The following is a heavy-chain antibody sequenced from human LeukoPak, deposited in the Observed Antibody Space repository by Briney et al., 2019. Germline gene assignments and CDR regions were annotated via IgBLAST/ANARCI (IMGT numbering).Heavy chain of an antibody. V-gene: IGHV3-66*01. CDR2: IYSGGNT. CDR1: RFTVSSNS. CDR3: ARGSEYFQH. Sequence: GGSLRLSCADSRFTVSSNSMSWVRQAPGKGLEWVSIIYSGGNTFHADSVKARFSISRDESRDTVYLQMNSLRAEDTAVYYCARGSEYFQHWGQGTLVTVSS. J-gene: IGHJ1*01.